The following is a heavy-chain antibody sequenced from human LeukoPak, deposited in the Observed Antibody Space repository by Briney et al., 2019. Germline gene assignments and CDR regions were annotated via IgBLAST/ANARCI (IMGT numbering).Heavy chain of an antibody. D-gene: IGHD7-27*01. CDR1: GFTFSSYG. Sequence: PGGSLRLSCAASGFTFSSYGMSWVRQAPGKGLEWVSYISSSGSIIYYADSVKGRFTISRDNAKNSLFLQMNSLRVEDTAVYYCARTMWGFDYWGQGTLVTVSS. CDR2: ISSSGSII. J-gene: IGHJ4*02. V-gene: IGHV3-48*04. CDR3: ARTMWGFDY.